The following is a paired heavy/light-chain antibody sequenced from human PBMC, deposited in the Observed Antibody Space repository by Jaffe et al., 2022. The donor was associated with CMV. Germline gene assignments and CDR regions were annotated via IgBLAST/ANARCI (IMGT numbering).Light chain of an antibody. CDR3: QSYESNSQGVI. V-gene: IGLV6-57*04. CDR2: EDN. J-gene: IGLJ2*01. Sequence: NFLLTQPHSVSGSPGKTVTISCTRSSGSIASNYVQWYQQRPGSAPTTVIFEDNQRPSGVPDRFSGSIDSSSNSASLIISGLKVEDEADYFCQSYESNSQGVIFGGGTTLTVL. CDR1: SGSIASNY.
Heavy chain of an antibody. CDR1: GGSFTGYY. J-gene: IGHJ4*02. CDR2: INHSGST. Sequence: QVRLPQWGAGLLKPSETLSRTCAVYGGSFTGYYWNWIRQPPGKGLEWIGEINHSGSTNYNPSLKSRVTISVDTSKNQFSLKLSSVTAADTAVYYCVRGPGYSSSRSFDYWGQGTLVTVSS. CDR3: VRGPGYSSSRSFDY. V-gene: IGHV4-34*02. D-gene: IGHD6-13*01.